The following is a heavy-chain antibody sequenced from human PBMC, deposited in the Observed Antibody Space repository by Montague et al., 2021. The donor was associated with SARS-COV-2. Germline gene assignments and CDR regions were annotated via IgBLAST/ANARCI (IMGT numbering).Heavy chain of an antibody. CDR2: ISGSSSYT. Sequence: SLRLSCAASGFTFSDYYMSWIRQAPGKGLEWVSYISGSSSYTNYXXSLKGRFTISRDNAKNSLYLQMNSLRAEDTAVYYCAFSAFPTGAFDIWGQGTMVTVSS. J-gene: IGHJ3*02. D-gene: IGHD1-26*01. CDR3: AFSAFPTGAFDI. CDR1: GFTFSDYY. V-gene: IGHV3-11*03.